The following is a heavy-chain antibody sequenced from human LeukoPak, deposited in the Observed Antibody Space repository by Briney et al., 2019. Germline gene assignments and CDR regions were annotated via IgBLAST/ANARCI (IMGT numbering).Heavy chain of an antibody. D-gene: IGHD3-9*01. CDR1: GFNFSDYA. CDR3: ARGWIRYFDY. J-gene: IGHJ4*02. V-gene: IGHV3-30*04. Sequence: GGSLRLSCAASGFNFSDYALHWVRQAPGKGLQWVALILYDGRQKYYTDSVKPRFTISRDNSDDTLYLHMYSLRPDDTAVYYCARGWIRYFDYWGQGTLVTVSS. CDR2: ILYDGRQK.